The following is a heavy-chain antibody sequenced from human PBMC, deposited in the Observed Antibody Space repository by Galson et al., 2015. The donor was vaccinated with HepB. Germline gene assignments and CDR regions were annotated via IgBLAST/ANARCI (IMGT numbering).Heavy chain of an antibody. J-gene: IGHJ4*02. CDR3: ARRSRDCSGGNCFDY. CDR2: IIPILDIS. D-gene: IGHD2-15*01. CDR1: GDTFANYV. Sequence: SVKVSCKASGDTFANYVCNWVRQAPGQGLEWVGRIIPILDISNYAQKFQGRVSITADKSTSTAYMELSSLTSEDTAVYYCARRSRDCSGGNCFDYWGQGTLVAVSS. V-gene: IGHV1-69*04.